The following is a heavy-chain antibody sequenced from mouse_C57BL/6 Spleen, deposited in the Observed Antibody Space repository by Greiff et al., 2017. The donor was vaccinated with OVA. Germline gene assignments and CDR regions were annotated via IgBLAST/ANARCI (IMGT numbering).Heavy chain of an antibody. CDR1: GYTFTSYW. J-gene: IGHJ2*01. D-gene: IGHD1-2*01. CDR2: IDPSDSYT. CDR3: ARNGDLLDY. Sequence: VQLQQPGAELVRPGTSVKLSCKASGYTFTSYWMHWVKQRPGQGLEWIGVIDPSDSYTNYNQKFKGKATLTVDTSSSTAYMQLSSLTSEDSAVYYCARNGDLLDYWGPGTTRTGSS. V-gene: IGHV1-59*01.